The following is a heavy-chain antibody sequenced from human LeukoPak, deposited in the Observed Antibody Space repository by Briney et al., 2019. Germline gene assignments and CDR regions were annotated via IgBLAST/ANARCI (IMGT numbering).Heavy chain of an antibody. D-gene: IGHD3-22*01. Sequence: ASVKVSCKASGYTFTGYYIQWLRQAPGQGLEWMGWINPNSGGTKYAQKFQGRVTMTRDTSISTAYMEVSRLRSDDTAVYYCARDPNTNYYSNNFDYWGQGTLVTVSS. CDR3: ARDPNTNYYSNNFDY. J-gene: IGHJ4*02. V-gene: IGHV1-2*02. CDR2: INPNSGGT. CDR1: GYTFTGYY.